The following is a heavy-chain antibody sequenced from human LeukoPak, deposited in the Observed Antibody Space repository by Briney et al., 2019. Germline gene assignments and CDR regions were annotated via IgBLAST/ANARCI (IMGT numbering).Heavy chain of an antibody. D-gene: IGHD4-17*01. CDR1: GFTFSSYG. CDR2: IRYDGSNK. CDR3: AKDESWGTVTTRGAFDI. V-gene: IGHV3-30*02. J-gene: IGHJ3*02. Sequence: GGSLRLSCAASGFTFSSYGMHWVRQAPGKGLEWVAFIRYDGSNKYYAGSVKGRFTISRDNSKNTLYLQMNSLRAEDTAVYYCAKDESWGTVTTRGAFDIWGQGTMVTVSS.